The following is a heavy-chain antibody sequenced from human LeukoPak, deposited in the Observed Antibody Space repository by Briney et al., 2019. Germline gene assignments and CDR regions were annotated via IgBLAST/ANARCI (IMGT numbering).Heavy chain of an antibody. Sequence: PSETLSLTCSVSGGSISSSSSYWGWIRQSPGKGLEWIGSLQYRGSTYYNPSLKSRVTISVDTSKNQFSLKLSSVTAADTAVYYCARVILTGIAVAVIDAFDIWGQGTMVTVSS. J-gene: IGHJ3*02. CDR1: GGSISSSSSY. V-gene: IGHV4-39*07. CDR2: LQYRGST. CDR3: ARVILTGIAVAVIDAFDI. D-gene: IGHD6-19*01.